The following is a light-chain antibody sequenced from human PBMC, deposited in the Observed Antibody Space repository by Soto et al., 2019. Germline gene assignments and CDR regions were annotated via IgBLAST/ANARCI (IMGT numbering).Light chain of an antibody. CDR1: KSINNY. CDR3: QPSSSSFGLT. J-gene: IGKJ4*01. V-gene: IGKV1-39*01. CDR2: AAS. Sequence: DLQMTQSPSSLSASVGARVTITCRASKSINNYLTWYQQKPGKAPKLLIYAASNLQSGVPSRFGGSGAGTNFTLTLSSLQPEDFSTYYSQPSSSSFGLTFGGGTKVEIK.